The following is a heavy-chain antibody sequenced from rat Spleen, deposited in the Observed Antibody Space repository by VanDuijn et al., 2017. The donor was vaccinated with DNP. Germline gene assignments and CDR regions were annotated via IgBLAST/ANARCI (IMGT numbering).Heavy chain of an antibody. V-gene: IGHV5-27*01. CDR2: MSPTTRSS. Sequence: EVQLVESGGGLVQPGRSLKLSCVASGFSFRDYDMAWVRQAPSKGLEWVACMSPTTRSSYYRDSVRGRFTISRDNAKSTLYLQMDSLRSEDTATYYCAREDYSVTFAFWGQGVMVSVSS. CDR3: AREDYSVTFAF. D-gene: IGHD1-1*01. J-gene: IGHJ2*01. CDR1: GFSFRDYD.